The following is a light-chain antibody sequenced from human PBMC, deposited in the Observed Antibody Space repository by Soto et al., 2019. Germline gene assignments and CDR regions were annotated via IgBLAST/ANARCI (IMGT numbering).Light chain of an antibody. CDR2: GAS. CDR1: QSANSN. Sequence: EIVMTQSPGTLSVSPGERATLSCRASQSANSNLAWYQGKPCQAPRLLLYGASTTATGISARFSGSGSGTEFTLTISSLQSEDFAIYDWQQYNNWPPWTFGQGTKVEIK. J-gene: IGKJ1*01. V-gene: IGKV3-15*01. CDR3: QQYNNWPPWT.